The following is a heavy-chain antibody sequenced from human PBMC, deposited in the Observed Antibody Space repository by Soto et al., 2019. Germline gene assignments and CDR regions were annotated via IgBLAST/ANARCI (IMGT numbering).Heavy chain of an antibody. V-gene: IGHV6-1*01. CDR1: GDSVSSNNGA. CDR2: TYYRSKWYN. Sequence: SQTLSLTCAISGDSVSSNNGAWNWIRQSPSRGLEWLGRTYYRSKWYNDYAVSVKSRITINPDTSRNRFSLHLNSVTPEDTAVYFCAGDTGRIVNPLDNWFEPWGQGTLVTVSS. J-gene: IGHJ5*02. D-gene: IGHD1-26*01. CDR3: AGDTGRIVNPLDNWFEP.